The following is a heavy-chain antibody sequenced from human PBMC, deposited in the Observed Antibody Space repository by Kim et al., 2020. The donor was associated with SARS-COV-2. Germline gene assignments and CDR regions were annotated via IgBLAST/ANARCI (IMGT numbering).Heavy chain of an antibody. CDR2: MDPHSGNT. CDR1: GYTFTSFE. CDR3: ARGGPQPRFFDWFFH. Sequence: ASVKVSCKASGYTFTSFEINWVRQAAGQGLEWMGWMDPHSGNTGYAQRFQGRVTMTRNTAVSTAYMELTSLRSEDTAVYYCARGGPQPRFFDWFFHWGQGTLVTVSS. J-gene: IGHJ5*02. D-gene: IGHD3-3*01. V-gene: IGHV1-8*01.